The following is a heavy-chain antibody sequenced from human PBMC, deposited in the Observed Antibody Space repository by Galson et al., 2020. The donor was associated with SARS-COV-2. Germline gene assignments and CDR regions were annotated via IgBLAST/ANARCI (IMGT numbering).Heavy chain of an antibody. CDR1: GGSIRNYY. CDR2: IYHSGST. Sequence: TLSLTCTVSGGSIRNYYWSWIRQPPGKGLEWIGYIYHSGSTNYNPSLKSRVTISIDTSKNQFSLKLRSVTAADTAVYYCARDGVYGGTKNWFDPWGQGTLVTVSS. V-gene: IGHV4-59*01. CDR3: ARDGVYGGTKNWFDP. D-gene: IGHD4-17*01. J-gene: IGHJ5*02.